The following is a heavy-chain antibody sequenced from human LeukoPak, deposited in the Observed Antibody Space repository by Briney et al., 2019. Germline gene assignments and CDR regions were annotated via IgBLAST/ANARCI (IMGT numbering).Heavy chain of an antibody. V-gene: IGHV3-11*05. CDR1: GFTFSDYY. J-gene: IGHJ2*01. CDR2: INTGSTYT. CDR3: TREDNWYFDL. Sequence: GGSLRLSCAASGFTFSDYYMTWIRQAPGKGLEWLSYINTGSTYTNYANSVRGRFTISRDNAKNSLYLQLNSLRAEDTAVYYCTREDNWYFDLWGRGTLVTVSS.